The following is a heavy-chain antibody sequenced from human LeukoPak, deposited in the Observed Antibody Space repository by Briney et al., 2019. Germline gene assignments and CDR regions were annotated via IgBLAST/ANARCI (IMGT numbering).Heavy chain of an antibody. Sequence: SETLSLTCTVSGGSISSFHWNWIRQPPEKGLEWIGYIYYSGSTNYNPSLKSRVTISIDASKNQFSLKLNSVTAADTAVYYCATLAVGAGGPEFQHWGQGSLVTVSS. J-gene: IGHJ1*01. D-gene: IGHD1-26*01. V-gene: IGHV4-59*08. CDR1: GGSISSFH. CDR3: ATLAVGAGGPEFQH. CDR2: IYYSGST.